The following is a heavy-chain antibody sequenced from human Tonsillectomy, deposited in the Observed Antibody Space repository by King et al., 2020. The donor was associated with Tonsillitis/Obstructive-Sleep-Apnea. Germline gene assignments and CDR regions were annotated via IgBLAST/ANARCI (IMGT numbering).Heavy chain of an antibody. J-gene: IGHJ4*01. CDR2: ISAYNGHT. V-gene: IGHV1-18*01. CDR1: GYTFTNYG. Sequence: QLVQSGAEVKKPGASVKVSCKASGYTFTNYGISWVRQAPGQGLEWMGWISAYNGHTNSAQKLQGRVTMXTDTSTNTAXMELRSLRSDDTAVYYCGRXXMSXXYXXSAYYTFDYWGXXXLVTVSS. D-gene: IGHD3-22*01. CDR3: GRXXMSXXYXXSAYYTFDY.